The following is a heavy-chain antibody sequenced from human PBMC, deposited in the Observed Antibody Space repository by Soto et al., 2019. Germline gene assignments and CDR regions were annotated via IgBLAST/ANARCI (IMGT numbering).Heavy chain of an antibody. CDR1: GFTFSSYG. D-gene: IGHD3-22*01. V-gene: IGHV3-30*03. Sequence: QVQLVESGGGVVQPGRSLRLSCAASGFTFSSYGMHWVRQAPGKGLEWVAVISYDGSNKYYADSVKGRFTISRDNSKNTLYLQMNSLRAEDTAVYYCAGGYYYGNFDYWGQGTLVTVSS. J-gene: IGHJ4*02. CDR3: AGGYYYGNFDY. CDR2: ISYDGSNK.